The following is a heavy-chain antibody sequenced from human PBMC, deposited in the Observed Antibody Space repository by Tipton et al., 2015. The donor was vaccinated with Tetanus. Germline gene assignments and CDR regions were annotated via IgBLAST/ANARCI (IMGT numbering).Heavy chain of an antibody. CDR3: VRDHARACGGDCYPGGFDI. CDR2: ISHSGTT. Sequence: LRLSCTVSGGSISSDAHYWSWIRQAPGKGLEWLGYISHSGTTNYNPSLMSRVTLSLDTARGQFSLKLTSVTDADTAVYYCVRDHARACGGDCYPGGFDIWGQGTMVSVSS. CDR1: GGSISSDAHY. V-gene: IGHV4-30-4*01. J-gene: IGHJ3*02. D-gene: IGHD2-21*02.